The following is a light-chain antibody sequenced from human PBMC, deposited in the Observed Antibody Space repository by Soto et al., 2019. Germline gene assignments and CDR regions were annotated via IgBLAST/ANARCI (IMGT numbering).Light chain of an antibody. CDR2: DVT. V-gene: IGLV2-11*01. J-gene: IGLJ1*01. CDR1: NSDVGRYKY. CDR3: CSYAGTYSFA. Sequence: QSVLTQPRSVSGSPGQSVTVSCTGTNSDVGRYKYVSWYQQHPGKAPKLMLYDVTERPSGVPDRFSGSKSGNTASLIISGLQAEYEAAYYCCSYAGTYSFAFGTGTKVTDL.